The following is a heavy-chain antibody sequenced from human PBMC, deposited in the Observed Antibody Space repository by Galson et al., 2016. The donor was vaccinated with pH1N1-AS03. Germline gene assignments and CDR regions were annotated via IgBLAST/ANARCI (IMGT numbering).Heavy chain of an antibody. D-gene: IGHD6-13*01. CDR3: AKDKGSSRHDDY. V-gene: IGHV3-23*01. J-gene: IGHJ4*02. CDR1: GFSFSSYA. CDR2: ITSGGNT. Sequence: LRLSCAASGFSFSSYAMSWVRQAPGKGLQWVSSITSGGNTYYADSVKGRFTISRDNSKQTLYLQMYSLRAEDAAVYLCAKDKGSSRHDDYWGQGTRVTVSS.